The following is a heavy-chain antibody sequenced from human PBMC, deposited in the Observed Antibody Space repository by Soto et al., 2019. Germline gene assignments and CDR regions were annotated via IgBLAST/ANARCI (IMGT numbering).Heavy chain of an antibody. CDR3: ARTYSNYAYYYYMDF. Sequence: SETLSLTCTVSGGSISGYYWSWIRQPPGKGLEWIGYIYYTGSTDYNPSLKSRVTISVDTSKNQFSLKLSSVTAADTAVYYCARTYSNYAYYYYMDFWGKGTTVTVSS. D-gene: IGHD4-4*01. CDR1: GGSISGYY. CDR2: IYYTGST. J-gene: IGHJ6*03. V-gene: IGHV4-59*08.